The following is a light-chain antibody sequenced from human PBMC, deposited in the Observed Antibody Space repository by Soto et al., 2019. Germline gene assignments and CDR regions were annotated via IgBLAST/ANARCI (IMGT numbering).Light chain of an antibody. CDR1: QSVSIN. J-gene: IGKJ1*01. V-gene: IGKV3-15*01. CDR2: GAS. CDR3: QHYTNWPPWT. Sequence: EVVMTQSPATLSVSPGERATLSCRASQSVSINLAWYQQKPGQAPRLLIYGASTRATGIPARFSGSGSGTEFTLTISRLQSDDFAIYYCQHYTNWPPWTFGQGTKVEIK.